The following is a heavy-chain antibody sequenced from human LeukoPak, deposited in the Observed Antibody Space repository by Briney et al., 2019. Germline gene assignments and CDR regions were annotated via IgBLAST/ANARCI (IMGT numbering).Heavy chain of an antibody. CDR1: GYTFSSYD. J-gene: IGHJ5*02. V-gene: IGHV1-8*01. Sequence: ASVMVSCKASGYTFSSYDINWVRQATGQGLEWMGWMDPDSGNTAYAQKFQGRVTMTRNTSITTAYMELSSLRSEDTAVYYCARGHGSSSWYNRWFDPWGQGTLVTVSS. CDR2: MDPDSGNT. CDR3: ARGHGSSSWYNRWFDP. D-gene: IGHD6-13*01.